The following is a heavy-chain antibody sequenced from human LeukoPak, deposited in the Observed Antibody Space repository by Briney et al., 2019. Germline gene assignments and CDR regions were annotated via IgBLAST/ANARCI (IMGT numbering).Heavy chain of an antibody. D-gene: IGHD3-10*01. CDR2: ISSSGSYI. J-gene: IGHJ4*02. CDR1: RFTFSSYS. Sequence: PGGSLRLSCAASRFTFSSYSMNWVRQAPGKGLEWLSSISSSGSYIYYADSVRGRFTISRDNAKNSLYLQMNSLRAEDTALYYCAKDISHLYGSGSSLDYWGQGTLVTVSS. V-gene: IGHV3-21*04. CDR3: AKDISHLYGSGSSLDY.